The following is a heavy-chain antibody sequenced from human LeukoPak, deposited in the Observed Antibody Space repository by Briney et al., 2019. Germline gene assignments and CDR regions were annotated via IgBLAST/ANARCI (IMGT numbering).Heavy chain of an antibody. D-gene: IGHD3-10*01. CDR3: ARHKWNSGDYFDY. V-gene: IGHV4-39*01. CDR2: IYYSGST. Sequence: SETLSLACTVSGGSISSSSYYWGWIRQPPGKGLEWIGSIYYSGSTYYNPSLKSRVTISVDTSKNQFSLMLSSVTAADTAVYYCARHKWNSGDYFDYWGQGTLVTVSS. CDR1: GGSISSSSYY. J-gene: IGHJ4*02.